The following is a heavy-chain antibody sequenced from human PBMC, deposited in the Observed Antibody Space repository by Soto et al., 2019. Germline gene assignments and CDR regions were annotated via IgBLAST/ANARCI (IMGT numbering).Heavy chain of an antibody. CDR1: GYTFTSYG. J-gene: IGHJ5*02. V-gene: IGHV1-18*04. D-gene: IGHD3-22*01. CDR2: ISAYNGNT. Sequence: ASVKVSCKASGYTFTSYGISWVRQAPGQGLEWMGWISAYNGNTNYAQKLQGRVTMTTDTSTSTAYMELRSLRSDDTAVYYCARGGPYYYDSSGYYEPPSPWGQGTLVTVS. CDR3: ARGGPYYYDSSGYYEPPSP.